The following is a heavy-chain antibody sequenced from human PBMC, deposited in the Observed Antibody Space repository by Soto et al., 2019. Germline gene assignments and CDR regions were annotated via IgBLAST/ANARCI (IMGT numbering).Heavy chain of an antibody. CDR2: ISPDGKNQ. V-gene: IGHV3-30*18. D-gene: IGHD6-19*01. J-gene: IGHJ4*02. CDR3: VKPGGWYPDS. CDR1: GFTFSDYG. Sequence: GGSLRLSCVVSGFTFSDYGMHWVRQAPGKGLEWVAVISPDGKNQYYPDSLRGRFTISRDDSKSTLYLQLNSLRAEDTAVYYCVKPGGWYPDSWGQGTQVTVSS.